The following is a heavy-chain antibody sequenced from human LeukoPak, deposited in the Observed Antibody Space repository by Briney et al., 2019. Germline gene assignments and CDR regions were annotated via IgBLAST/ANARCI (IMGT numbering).Heavy chain of an antibody. CDR2: IIPILGIA. Sequence: SVKVSCKASGGTFSSYSISWVRQAPGQRREWMGRIIPILGIANYAQKFQGRVTITADKSTSTAYMELSSLRSEDTAVHYCARGVIAVAAPFDYWGQGTLVTVSS. J-gene: IGHJ4*02. CDR1: GGTFSSYS. V-gene: IGHV1-69*04. D-gene: IGHD6-19*01. CDR3: ARGVIAVAAPFDY.